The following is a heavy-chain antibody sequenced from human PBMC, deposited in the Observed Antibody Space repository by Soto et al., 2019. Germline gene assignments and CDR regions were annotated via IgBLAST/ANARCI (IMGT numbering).Heavy chain of an antibody. CDR3: ARDPAEGRVGNWFES. J-gene: IGHJ5*01. V-gene: IGHV3-21*06. Sequence: EVQLVESGGGLVKPGGSLRLSCAASGFTFSRYGMNWLRQAPGKGLEWVASISSSTSYVYYADSVKGRFSTARDNAKNNLELEMYALRTEDTAVYYCARDPAEGRVGNWFESWGQGTLVTVSS. D-gene: IGHD2-2*01. CDR2: ISSSTSYV. CDR1: GFTFSRYG.